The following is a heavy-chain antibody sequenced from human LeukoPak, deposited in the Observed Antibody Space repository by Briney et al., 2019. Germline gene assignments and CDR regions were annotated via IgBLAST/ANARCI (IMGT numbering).Heavy chain of an antibody. D-gene: IGHD1-26*01. CDR3: ARYPIGLLHFDY. V-gene: IGHV4-59*06. J-gene: IGHJ4*02. Sequence: SETLSLTCTVSGGSISSYYWSWIRQPPGKGLEWIGYIYYSGSTYYNPSLKSRVTISVDTSKNQFSLKLSSVTAADTAVYYCARYPIGLLHFDYWGQGTLVTVSS. CDR2: IYYSGST. CDR1: GGSISSYY.